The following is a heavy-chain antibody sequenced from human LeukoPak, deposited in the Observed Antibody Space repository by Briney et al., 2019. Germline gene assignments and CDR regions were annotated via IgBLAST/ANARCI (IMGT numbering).Heavy chain of an antibody. D-gene: IGHD6-13*01. CDR2: ISSSGSII. CDR1: GFTFSSYE. V-gene: IGHV3-48*03. J-gene: IGHJ5*02. Sequence: GGSLRLSCAASGFTFSSYEMNWVRQAPGKGLEWVSYISSSGSIIYYADSVKGRFTISRDNAKNSLYLQMNSLRAEDTAVYYCARPYSSRWDNWFGPWGQGTLVTVSS. CDR3: ARPYSSRWDNWFGP.